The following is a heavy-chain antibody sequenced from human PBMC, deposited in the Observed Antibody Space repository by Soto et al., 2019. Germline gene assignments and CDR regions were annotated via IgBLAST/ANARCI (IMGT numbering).Heavy chain of an antibody. Sequence: QVQLVQSGAEVKKPGSSVMVSCKASGGTFSSYAISWVRQAPGQGLEWKGGIIPIFGTANYAQKFQGRVTITADESTSTAYMELSSLRSEDTAVYYCARALGGRFGESYDYWGQGTLVTVSS. CDR3: ARALGGRFGESYDY. J-gene: IGHJ4*02. V-gene: IGHV1-69*01. CDR2: IIPIFGTA. CDR1: GGTFSSYA. D-gene: IGHD3-10*01.